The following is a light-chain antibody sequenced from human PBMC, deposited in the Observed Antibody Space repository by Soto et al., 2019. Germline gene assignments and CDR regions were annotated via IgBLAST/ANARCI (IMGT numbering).Light chain of an antibody. Sequence: QSALTQPASVSGSPGQSITICCTGTSXDVGGYEFVSWYQQHPGKAPKLMIYEVSNRPSGVSSRFSGSKSGNTASLTISGLQAEDEADYYCGSYTGSIYVFGTGTKVTVL. CDR1: SXDVGGYEF. J-gene: IGLJ1*01. V-gene: IGLV2-14*01. CDR2: EVS. CDR3: GSYTGSIYV.